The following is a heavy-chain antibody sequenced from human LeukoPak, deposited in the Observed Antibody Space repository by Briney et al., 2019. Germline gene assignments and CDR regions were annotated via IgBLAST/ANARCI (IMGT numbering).Heavy chain of an antibody. D-gene: IGHD4-17*01. Sequence: GGSLRLSCAASGLTGSHNYVSWVRQAPGKGLEWVSAIHTSGDTCYADSVKGRFTISRDTSKDTLYLQINSLRVEDTAVYYCIVFGDSNHWGQGTLVTVSS. CDR2: IHTSGDT. V-gene: IGHV3-53*01. CDR3: IVFGDSNH. CDR1: GLTGSHNY. J-gene: IGHJ5*02.